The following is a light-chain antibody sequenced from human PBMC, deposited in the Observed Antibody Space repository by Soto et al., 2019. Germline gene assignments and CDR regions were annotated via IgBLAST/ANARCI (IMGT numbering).Light chain of an antibody. CDR1: SSDVGGYNY. CDR2: EVS. V-gene: IGLV2-14*01. Sequence: NQPASVSGSPGQSITISCAGTSSDVGGYNYVSWYQQHPGKAPKLMIYEVSDRPSGVSNRFSGSKSGNTASLTISGLQAEDEAEYHCSSYTSSSTPYVFGTGTKVTVL. CDR3: SSYTSSSTPYV. J-gene: IGLJ1*01.